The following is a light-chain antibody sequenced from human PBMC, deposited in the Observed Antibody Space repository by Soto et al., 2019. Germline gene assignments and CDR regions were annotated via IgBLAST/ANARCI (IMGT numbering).Light chain of an antibody. Sequence: DVQMTQSPSSLSAFVGDRVTITCRASQDIAPYLTWFQQKPGKAPKLLIYATSTLQSGVPSRFSGSGSGTDFTLTINSLQPEDVGTYYCQKYNSAPLTFGGGTKVEIK. J-gene: IGKJ4*01. CDR3: QKYNSAPLT. V-gene: IGKV1-27*01. CDR1: QDIAPY. CDR2: ATS.